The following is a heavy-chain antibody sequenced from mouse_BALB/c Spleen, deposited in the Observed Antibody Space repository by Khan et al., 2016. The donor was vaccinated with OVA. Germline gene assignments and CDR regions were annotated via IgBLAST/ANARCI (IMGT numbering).Heavy chain of an antibody. J-gene: IGHJ3*01. Sequence: QVQLQQSGAELAKPGASVKMSCKASGYTFTTYWMHWVKQRPGQGLEWIGYIDPSTGYTEYNQKFKDKATLTTDKSSSTAYMQLSSLTSEDSAVYDCARRGRYGIFAYWGQGTLVTVSA. CDR3: ARRGRYGIFAY. CDR1: GYTFTTYW. CDR2: IDPSTGYT. D-gene: IGHD2-1*01. V-gene: IGHV1-7*01.